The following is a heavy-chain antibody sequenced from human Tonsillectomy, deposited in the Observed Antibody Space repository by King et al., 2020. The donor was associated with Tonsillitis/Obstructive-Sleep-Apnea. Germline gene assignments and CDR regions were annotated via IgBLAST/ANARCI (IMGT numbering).Heavy chain of an antibody. CDR2: ISSNGGST. J-gene: IGHJ6*03. CDR1: GFTFSSYA. Sequence: VQLVESGGGLVQPGGSLRLSCAAPGFTFSSYAMHWVRQAPGKGLEYVSAISSNGGSTYYANSVKGRFTISRDNSKNTLYLQMGTLRADDMAVYYCAREDYYYDMDVWGKGTTVIVSS. V-gene: IGHV3-64*01. CDR3: AREDYYYDMDV.